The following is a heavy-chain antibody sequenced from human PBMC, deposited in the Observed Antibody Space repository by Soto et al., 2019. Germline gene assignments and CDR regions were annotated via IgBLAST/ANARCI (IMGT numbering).Heavy chain of an antibody. D-gene: IGHD3-10*01. V-gene: IGHV1-69*08. CDR3: AREEYYYGSGAFFDY. CDR1: GGTFSSYT. CDR2: IIPILGIA. Sequence: QVQLVQSWAEVKKPGSSVKVSCKASGGTFSSYTISWVRQAPGQGLEWMGRIIPILGIANYAQKFQGRVTITADKSPSTAYMELSSLRSEDTAVYYCAREEYYYGSGAFFDYWGQGTLVTVSS. J-gene: IGHJ4*02.